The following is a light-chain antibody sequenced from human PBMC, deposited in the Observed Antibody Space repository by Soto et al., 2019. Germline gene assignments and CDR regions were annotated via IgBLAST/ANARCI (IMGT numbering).Light chain of an antibody. CDR1: SSNIGAGYD. Sequence: QSVLTQPPSVSGAPGQRVTISCTGSSSNIGAGYDVQWYQQLPGAAPRLLIFGNTNRPSGVPDRFSGARSGTSASLDISVFRAEDEVYYDCHSYYISLSVTVVFGGGTQLTVL. J-gene: IGLJ2*01. CDR3: HSYYISLSVTVV. CDR2: GNT. V-gene: IGLV1-40*01.